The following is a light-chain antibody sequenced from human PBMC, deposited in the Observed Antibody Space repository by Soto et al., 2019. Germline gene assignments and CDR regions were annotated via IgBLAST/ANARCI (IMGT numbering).Light chain of an antibody. J-gene: IGLJ1*01. CDR3: GSWDSSLTAYV. Sequence: QDVLTHPRAVSSAPGQKVTISCSGSSSNIGGNSVSWYQQLPGTAPKLLIYDDNKRPSGIPDRFSGSKSGTSATLGITGFQTGDEADYYCGSWDSSLTAYVFGTGTKVTAL. CDR2: DDN. V-gene: IGLV1-51*01. CDR1: SSNIGGNS.